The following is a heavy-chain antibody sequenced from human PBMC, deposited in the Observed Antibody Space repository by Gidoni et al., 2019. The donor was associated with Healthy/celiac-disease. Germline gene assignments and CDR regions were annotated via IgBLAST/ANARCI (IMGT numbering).Heavy chain of an antibody. J-gene: IGHJ4*02. CDR1: GFTFSSYA. V-gene: IGHV3-23*01. D-gene: IGHD6-19*01. CDR2: ISGSGGST. CDR3: AKDITLAVAGLDY. Sequence: EVQLLESGGGLVQPGGSLRLSCAASGFTFSSYAMRWVRQAPGKGLEWVSAISGSGGSTYYADSVKGRFTISRDNSKNTLYLQMNSLRAEDTAVYYCAKDITLAVAGLDYWGQGTLVTVSS.